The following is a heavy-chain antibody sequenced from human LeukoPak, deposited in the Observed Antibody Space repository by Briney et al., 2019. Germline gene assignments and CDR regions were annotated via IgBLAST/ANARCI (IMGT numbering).Heavy chain of an antibody. D-gene: IGHD6-19*01. CDR2: MSPNGDST. J-gene: IGHJ5*02. V-gene: IGHV1-46*02. Sequence: ASVKVSCKASGYNLNTYHMHWVRQAPGHGLEWMGLMSPNGDSTLYSQKFQGRVTMTRDTSTSTDYMELSSLRSEDTAVYYCARDNSDTVKGECSGACYWWFDPWGQGTLVTVSS. CDR3: ARDNSDTVKGECSGACYWWFDP. CDR1: GYNLNTYH.